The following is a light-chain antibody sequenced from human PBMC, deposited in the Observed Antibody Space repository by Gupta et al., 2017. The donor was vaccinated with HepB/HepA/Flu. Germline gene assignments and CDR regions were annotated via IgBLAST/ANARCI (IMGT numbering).Light chain of an antibody. V-gene: IGLV2-14*03. CDR2: DVS. CDR1: GSDVGGYNW. Sequence: QSALTQPASVSGSPGQSIPISCTGSGSDVGGYNWVSWYQQHPGKAPQLLVYDVSKRPAGVSDRFSGSKSGNTASLTISGLQAEDEADYYCSSYSNNNIYVFGSGTKLTVL. J-gene: IGLJ1*01. CDR3: SSYSNNNIYV.